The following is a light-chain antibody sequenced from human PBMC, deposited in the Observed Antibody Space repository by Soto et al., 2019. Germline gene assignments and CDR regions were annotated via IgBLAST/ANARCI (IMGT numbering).Light chain of an antibody. CDR1: QSVSSY. CDR2: DAS. V-gene: IGKV3-11*01. Sequence: EILLTQSPATQSLFPCARATLYWGASQSVSSYLAWYQQKPGQAPRLLIYDASNRATGIPARFSGSGSGTDFTLTISSLEPEDFAVYYCQRRSNWITFGQGTRLEI. CDR3: QRRSNWIT. J-gene: IGKJ5*01.